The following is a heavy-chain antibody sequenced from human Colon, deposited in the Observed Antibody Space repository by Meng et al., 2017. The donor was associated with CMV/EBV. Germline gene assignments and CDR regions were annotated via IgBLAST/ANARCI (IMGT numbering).Heavy chain of an antibody. Sequence: QVQLQQWGAGLLKPSETLSLTCAVDGESFSGYYWTWIRQPPGRGLEWIGGSYYTGSTNYSPSLKSRVTISLDTSKNQFSLKLNSVTAADTAVYYCARATKSSCWEVLDYWGHGTLVTVSS. CDR1: GESFSGYY. CDR3: ARATKSSCWEVLDY. J-gene: IGHJ4*01. D-gene: IGHD2-2*01. V-gene: IGHV4-34*01. CDR2: SYYTGST.